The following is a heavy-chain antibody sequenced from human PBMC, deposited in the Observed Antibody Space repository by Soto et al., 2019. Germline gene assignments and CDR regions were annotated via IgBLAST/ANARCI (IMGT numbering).Heavy chain of an antibody. Sequence: HPGGSLRLSCAASGFTFSSYAMSWVRQAPGKGLEWVSAISGSGGSTYYADSVKGRFTISRDNSKNTLYLQMNSLRAEDTAVYYCAKDSLDSPSFDYWGQGTLVTVSS. CDR2: ISGSGGST. CDR1: GFTFSSYA. D-gene: IGHD2-15*01. V-gene: IGHV3-23*01. J-gene: IGHJ4*02. CDR3: AKDSLDSPSFDY.